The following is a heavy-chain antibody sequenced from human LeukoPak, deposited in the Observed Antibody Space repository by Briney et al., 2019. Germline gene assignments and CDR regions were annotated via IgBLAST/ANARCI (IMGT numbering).Heavy chain of an antibody. J-gene: IGHJ3*02. V-gene: IGHV3-64D*06. CDR2: ISSNGGST. CDR3: VKDHDWGAFHI. CDR1: GFTFSTYA. D-gene: IGHD7-27*01. Sequence: GGSLRLSCSASGFTFSTYAMHWVRQAPGKGLEYVSGISSNGGSTYYADSVKGRFTISRDNSKNTLYLQMSSLRVEGTAVYYCVKDHDWGAFHIWGQGTMVTVSS.